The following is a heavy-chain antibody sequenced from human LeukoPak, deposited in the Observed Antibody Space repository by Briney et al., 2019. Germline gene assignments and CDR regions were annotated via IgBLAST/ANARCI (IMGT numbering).Heavy chain of an antibody. V-gene: IGHV1-8*01. Sequence: ASVKVSCKASGYTLINYDINWVRQATGQGPEWMGWMSPNSGNTGCAQNFQGRVTMTSDTSISTAYMELSSLRSEDTAVYYCARSPPNWGFDYWGQGTLVTVSS. CDR3: ARSPPNWGFDY. CDR1: GYTLINYD. J-gene: IGHJ4*02. CDR2: MSPNSGNT. D-gene: IGHD7-27*01.